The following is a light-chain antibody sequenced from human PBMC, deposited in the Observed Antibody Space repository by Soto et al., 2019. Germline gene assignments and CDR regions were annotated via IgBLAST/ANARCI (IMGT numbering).Light chain of an antibody. CDR2: GAS. Sequence: IVLTQSRSTLSLSPGSRSTLACRASQSVSSFLAWYQQKPGQAPRVLIYGASSRATGIPDRFSGSGSGTDFTLTISRLETEDFAVYYCQQYGSSPITFGQGTRLEIK. CDR3: QQYGSSPIT. V-gene: IGKV3-20*01. J-gene: IGKJ5*01. CDR1: QSVSSF.